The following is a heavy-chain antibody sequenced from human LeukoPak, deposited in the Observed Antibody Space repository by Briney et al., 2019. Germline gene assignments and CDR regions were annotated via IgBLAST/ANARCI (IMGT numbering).Heavy chain of an antibody. CDR3: AKDRPFYYDSSGYYPPGVG. CDR1: GFTSSTYA. J-gene: IGHJ4*02. V-gene: IGHV3-23*01. CDR2: ISGRGTKT. D-gene: IGHD3-22*01. Sequence: TGGSLRLSCAASGFTSSTYAINWVRQAPGRGLEWVSGISGRGTKTYYADSVKGRFTISRDNSKNPLYLQMNSLRAEDTAVYYCAKDRPFYYDSSGYYPPGVGWGQGTLVTVSS.